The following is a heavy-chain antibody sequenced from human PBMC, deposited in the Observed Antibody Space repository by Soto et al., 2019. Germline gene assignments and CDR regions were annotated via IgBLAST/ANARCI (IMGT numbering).Heavy chain of an antibody. Sequence: EVQLVESGGGLVQPGGSLRLSCAASGFTVSSNYMSWVRQAPGKGLEWVSVIYSGGTTYYAVSVKGRFTISRDNSKNTLYLQMNSLRAEDQAVYYCARNGDSSDYRGWFDPWGQGTLVTVSS. V-gene: IGHV3-66*01. CDR2: IYSGGTT. CDR3: ARNGDSSDYRGWFDP. J-gene: IGHJ5*02. D-gene: IGHD3-22*01. CDR1: GFTVSSNY.